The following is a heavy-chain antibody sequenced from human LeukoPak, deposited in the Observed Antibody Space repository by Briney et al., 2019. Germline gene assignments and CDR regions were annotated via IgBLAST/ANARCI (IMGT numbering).Heavy chain of an antibody. CDR3: ARAIGDIVATITGYFDY. V-gene: IGHV4-34*01. Sequence: PSETLSLTCAVYGGSFSGYYWSWIRQPPGKGLEWIGEINHSGSTNYNPSLKSRVTISVDTSKNQFSLKLSSVTAADTAVYYCARAIGDIVATITGYFDYWGQGTLVTVSS. CDR2: INHSGST. CDR1: GGSFSGYY. D-gene: IGHD5-12*01. J-gene: IGHJ4*02.